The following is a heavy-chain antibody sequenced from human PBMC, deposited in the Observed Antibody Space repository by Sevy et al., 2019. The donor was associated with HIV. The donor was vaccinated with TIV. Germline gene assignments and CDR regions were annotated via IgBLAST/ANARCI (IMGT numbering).Heavy chain of an antibody. J-gene: IGHJ5*02. D-gene: IGHD6-13*01. V-gene: IGHV3-30-3*01. Sequence: GGSLRLSCAASGFSFSTSAMHWVRQAPGKGLEWLACISFDGAHIHYPDYEKGRFTISGDNSKNTLYLQMSSPRDEDTAVYYCARDHNMSAAGLVSWGQGTQFTVSA. CDR2: ISFDGAHI. CDR1: GFSFSTSA. CDR3: ARDHNMSAAGLVS.